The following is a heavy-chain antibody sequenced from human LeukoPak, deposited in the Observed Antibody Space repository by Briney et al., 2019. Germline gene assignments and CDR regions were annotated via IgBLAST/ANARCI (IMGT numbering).Heavy chain of an antibody. V-gene: IGHV4-59*01. J-gene: IGHJ6*02. CDR2: IYYSGST. Sequence: PSETLSLTCAVYGGSFSGYYWSWIRQPPGKGLEWIGYIYYSGSTNYNPSLKSRVTISVDTSKNQFSLKLSSVTAADTAVYYCARDPVGNYEHGYYYGMDVWGQGATVTVSS. D-gene: IGHD3-3*01. CDR1: GGSFSGYY. CDR3: ARDPVGNYEHGYYYGMDV.